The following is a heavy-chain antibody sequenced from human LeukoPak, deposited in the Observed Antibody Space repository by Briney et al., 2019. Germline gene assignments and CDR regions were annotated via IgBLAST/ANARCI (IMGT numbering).Heavy chain of an antibody. D-gene: IGHD3-16*02. J-gene: IGHJ4*02. Sequence: PGGSLRLSCAASGFTFSSYTMHWVRQAPGKGLEWVAVISYDGSSKYYVDSVKGRFTISRDNSKNTLYLQMNSLRAEDTAVYYCARGESYDYVWGSYRHWGQGTLVTVSS. V-gene: IGHV3-30-3*01. CDR1: GFTFSSYT. CDR2: ISYDGSSK. CDR3: ARGESYDYVWGSYRH.